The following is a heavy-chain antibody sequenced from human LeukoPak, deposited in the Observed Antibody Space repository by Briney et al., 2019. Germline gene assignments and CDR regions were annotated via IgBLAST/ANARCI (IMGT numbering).Heavy chain of an antibody. Sequence: GGSLRLSCAASGFTFSTFGMHWVRQAPGKGLEWVAVISYDGSDKYYTDSVKGRFTISRDNSKNTLYLQMNSLRDEDTAVYYCARDGDSSGWYSEYFQHWGQGTLVTVSS. CDR3: ARDGDSSGWYSEYFQH. CDR2: ISYDGSDK. V-gene: IGHV3-30*03. J-gene: IGHJ1*01. D-gene: IGHD6-19*01. CDR1: GFTFSTFG.